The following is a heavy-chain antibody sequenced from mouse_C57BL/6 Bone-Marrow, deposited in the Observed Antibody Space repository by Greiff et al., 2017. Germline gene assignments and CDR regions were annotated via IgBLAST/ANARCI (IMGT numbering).Heavy chain of an antibody. J-gene: IGHJ1*03. D-gene: IGHD2-3*01. CDR3: VRPYDGYHWYFDV. CDR1: GFSFNTYA. Sequence: EVKLMESGGGLVQPKGSLKLSCAASGFSFNTYAMNWVRQAPGKGLEWVARIRSKSNNYATYYADSVKDRFTISRDDSESMLYLQMNNLKTEDTDMYYCVRPYDGYHWYFDVWGTGTTVTVSS. CDR2: IRSKSNNYAT. V-gene: IGHV10-1*01.